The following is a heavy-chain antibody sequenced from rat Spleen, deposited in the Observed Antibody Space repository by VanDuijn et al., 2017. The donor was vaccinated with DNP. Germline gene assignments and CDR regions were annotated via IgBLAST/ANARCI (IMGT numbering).Heavy chain of an antibody. CDR1: GFNFNDYW. CDR3: AGRPPPTRGPFDY. J-gene: IGHJ2*01. D-gene: IGHD1-4*01. V-gene: IGHV5-20*01. CDR2: ISYNAGTP. Sequence: EVKLVESGGGLVQPGRSLKLSCAASGFNFNDYWMGWVRQAPAKGLEWVATISYNAGTPYYRDSVKGRFTISRDNAKSSLYLQMDSLRSEDTATYYCAGRPPPTRGPFDYWGQGVTVTVSS.